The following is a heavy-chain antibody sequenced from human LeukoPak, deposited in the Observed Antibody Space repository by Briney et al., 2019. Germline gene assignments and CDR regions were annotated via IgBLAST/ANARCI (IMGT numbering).Heavy chain of an antibody. CDR2: IYSSGNT. D-gene: IGHD1-26*01. Sequence: PGGSLRLACAASGFTVDSNYMNWVRQAPGKGLEWVSVIYSSGNTYYADSVKGRFTISRDNSRNRLNLQMNSLRSEDTAIYYCARGGGYYGLDYWGQGTLVTVSS. V-gene: IGHV3-66*02. CDR1: GFTVDSNY. CDR3: ARGGGYYGLDY. J-gene: IGHJ4*02.